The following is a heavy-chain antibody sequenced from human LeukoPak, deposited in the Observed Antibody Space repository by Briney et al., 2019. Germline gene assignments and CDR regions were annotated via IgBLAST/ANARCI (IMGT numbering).Heavy chain of an antibody. V-gene: IGHV3-15*01. CDR2: IYSNTEGGTT. Sequence: GGSLRLSCAASRFSFNNAWMNWVRQAPGKGLGWVGRIYSNTEGGTTEYAAPVTGRFSISRDDSKNTLFLQRNSLKIEDTAVYYCTRGSHQYDSSDFDCWGQGTLVTVSS. CDR1: RFSFNNAW. D-gene: IGHD3-22*01. J-gene: IGHJ4*02. CDR3: TRGSHQYDSSDFDC.